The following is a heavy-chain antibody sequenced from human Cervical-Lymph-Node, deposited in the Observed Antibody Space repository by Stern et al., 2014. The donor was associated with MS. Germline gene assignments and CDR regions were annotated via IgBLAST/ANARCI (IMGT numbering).Heavy chain of an antibody. Sequence: QLVQSGAEVKKPGASVKVSCKASGYTFTSYDINWVRQATGQGLEWMGWMNPNNGNTGSAQKFQGRVTLTRDTSISTAYMELSSLRSDDTAVYYCARGRYSSSWYYWFDPWGQGTLVTVSS. CDR3: ARGRYSSSWYYWFDP. J-gene: IGHJ5*02. D-gene: IGHD6-13*01. CDR2: MNPNNGNT. CDR1: GYTFTSYD. V-gene: IGHV1-8*01.